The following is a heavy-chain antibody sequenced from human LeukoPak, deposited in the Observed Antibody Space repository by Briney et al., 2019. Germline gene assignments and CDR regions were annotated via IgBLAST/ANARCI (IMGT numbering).Heavy chain of an antibody. V-gene: IGHV1-69*13. J-gene: IGHJ3*02. D-gene: IGHD4-17*01. CDR2: IIPIFGTA. CDR3: AREGTVTTTDAFDI. Sequence: SVKVSCKASGGTFSSYAISWVRQAPGQGLEWMGGIIPIFGTANYAQKFQGRVTITADESTSTAYMELSSLRSEDTAVYYCAREGTVTTTDAFDIWGQGTLVTVSS. CDR1: GGTFSSYA.